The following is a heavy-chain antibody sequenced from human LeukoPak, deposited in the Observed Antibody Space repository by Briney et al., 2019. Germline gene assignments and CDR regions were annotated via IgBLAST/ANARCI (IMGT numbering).Heavy chain of an antibody. D-gene: IGHD2-2*01. J-gene: IGHJ4*02. V-gene: IGHV4-39*07. CDR3: ARDSCSSTSCRKKFDN. CDR2: IYFSGST. CDR1: GDSISSANYY. Sequence: SETLSLTCTVSGDSISSANYYWGWVRQPPGKGLEWIGSIYFSGSTYYNPSLKSRVTILVETSKVQFSLKLSSVTAADTAVYYCARDSCSSTSCRKKFDNWGQGTLVTVSS.